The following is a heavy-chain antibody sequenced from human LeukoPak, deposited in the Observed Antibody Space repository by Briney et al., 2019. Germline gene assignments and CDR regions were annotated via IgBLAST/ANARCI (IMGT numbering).Heavy chain of an antibody. D-gene: IGHD5-18*01. V-gene: IGHV5-51*01. J-gene: IGHJ4*02. Sequence: GESLKISCKGSGYSFTSYWIGWVRQMPGKGLEWMGIIYPGDSDTRYSPSFQGQVTISADKSISTAYLQWSSLKASDTAMYYCARRGYSYGSPEAYFGYWGQGTLVTVSS. CDR1: GYSFTSYW. CDR2: IYPGDSDT. CDR3: ARRGYSYGSPEAYFGY.